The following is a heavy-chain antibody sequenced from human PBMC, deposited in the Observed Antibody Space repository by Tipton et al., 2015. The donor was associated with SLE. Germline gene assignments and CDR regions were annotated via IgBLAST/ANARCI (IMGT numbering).Heavy chain of an antibody. CDR1: GFTFSTYA. CDR3: ARGGLGGNFGKFGP. CDR2: LNDSGASP. D-gene: IGHD4-23*01. Sequence: GSLRLSCTASGFTFSTYAMNWVRQAPGKGLEWVSSLNDSGASPYYADSVKGRFTISRDNSKNTLYLQMNSLRAEDTALYYCARGGLGGNFGKFGPWGQGTLVTVSS. J-gene: IGHJ5*02. V-gene: IGHV3-23*01.